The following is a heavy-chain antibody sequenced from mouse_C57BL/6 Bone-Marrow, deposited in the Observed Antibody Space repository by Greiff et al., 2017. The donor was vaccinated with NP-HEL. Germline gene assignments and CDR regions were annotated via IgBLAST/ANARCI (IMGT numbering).Heavy chain of an antibody. D-gene: IGHD2-4*01. Sequence: EVKLVESEGGLVQPGSSMKLSCTASGFTFSDYYMAWVRQVPEKGLEWVANINYDGSSTYYLDSLKSRFIISRDNAKNILYLQMSSLKSEDTATYYCARGYDYDGGWFAYWGQGTLVTVSA. J-gene: IGHJ3*01. CDR1: GFTFSDYY. CDR2: INYDGSST. V-gene: IGHV5-16*01. CDR3: ARGYDYDGGWFAY.